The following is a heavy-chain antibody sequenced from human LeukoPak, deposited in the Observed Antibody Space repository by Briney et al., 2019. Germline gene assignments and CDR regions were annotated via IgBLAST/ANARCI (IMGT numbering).Heavy chain of an antibody. CDR3: ARHGHCTNGVCYSNYYYHMDV. J-gene: IGHJ6*03. V-gene: IGHV5-51*01. Sequence: GGSLRLSCKGSGYSFASSWIGWVRQMPGKGLEWMGIIYPDDSDTRYSPSFEGQITISVDKSISTAYLRWSSLKASDTAVYYCARHGHCTNGVCYSNYYYHMDVWGKGTTVTVSS. CDR1: GYSFASSW. CDR2: IYPDDSDT. D-gene: IGHD2-8*01.